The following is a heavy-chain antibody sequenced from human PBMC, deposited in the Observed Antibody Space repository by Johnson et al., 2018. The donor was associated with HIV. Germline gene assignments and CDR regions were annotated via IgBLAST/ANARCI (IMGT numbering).Heavy chain of an antibody. J-gene: IGHJ3*02. D-gene: IGHD3-22*01. CDR1: GFTFSSYG. Sequence: QVQLVESGGGVVQPGRSLRLSCAASGFTFSSYGMQWVRQAPGKGLEWVAVIWYDGSNKDYADSVKGRFTISRDNSKSSLYLQMNSLRVEDTAIYYCVRDSFYYDYDSFDIWGQGTMVTVSS. CDR3: VRDSFYYDYDSFDI. CDR2: IWYDGSNK. V-gene: IGHV3-33*01.